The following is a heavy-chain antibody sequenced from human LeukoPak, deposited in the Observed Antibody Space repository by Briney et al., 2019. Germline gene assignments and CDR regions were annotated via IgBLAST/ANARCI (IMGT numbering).Heavy chain of an antibody. Sequence: PGGSLRLSCAASGYTFSDYWMHWVRQAPGKGPVWVARVNSDGSSTAYADSVKGRFTISRDNAKNTLHLQMNSLRADDTAVYYCICSNPSSDYWGQGTLVTVSS. CDR2: VNSDGSST. V-gene: IGHV3-74*03. J-gene: IGHJ4*02. D-gene: IGHD3-10*02. CDR1: GYTFSDYW. CDR3: ICSNPSSDY.